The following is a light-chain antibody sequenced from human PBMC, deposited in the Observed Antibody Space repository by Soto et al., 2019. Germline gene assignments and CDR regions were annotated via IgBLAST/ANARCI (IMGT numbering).Light chain of an antibody. V-gene: IGKV3-20*01. CDR3: QQYGSSQA. Sequence: EIVLTQSPGTLSLSPGERATLSCRASQSVSSSYLAWYQQKPGQAPRLLIYGASSRATGIPDRFSGSGSGTDFTLTISRLEREDFAVYYCQQYGSSQAFGQGTRLEIK. J-gene: IGKJ5*01. CDR2: GAS. CDR1: QSVSSSY.